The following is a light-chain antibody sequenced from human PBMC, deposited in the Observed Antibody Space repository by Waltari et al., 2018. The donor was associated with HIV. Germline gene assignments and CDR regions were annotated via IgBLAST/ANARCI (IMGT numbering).Light chain of an antibody. CDR2: WAS. CDR3: QQYYGTPFT. Sequence: DIVMTQSPDSLAVSLGERATINCKSSQSVLYNSNNKNYLAWYQQKPGQPPKLLIYWASTRESGVPDRFSGGGSGTDFTLTISNLQAEDVAVYYCQQYYGTPFTFGPGTKVHI. V-gene: IGKV4-1*01. J-gene: IGKJ3*01. CDR1: QSVLYNSNNKNY.